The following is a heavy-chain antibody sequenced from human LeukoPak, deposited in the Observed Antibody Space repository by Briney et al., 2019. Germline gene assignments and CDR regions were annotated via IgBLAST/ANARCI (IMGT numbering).Heavy chain of an antibody. V-gene: IGHV4-4*07. CDR1: GGSISSYY. CDR3: ARDMGYDSSGYYSYDAFDI. CDR2: IYTSGGT. Sequence: SETLSLTCTVSGGSISSYYWSWIRQPAGNGLEWIGRIYTSGGTNYNPSLKSRVTMSVDTSKNQFSLKLSSVTAADTAVYYCARDMGYDSSGYYSYDAFDIWGKGTMVTVSS. D-gene: IGHD3-22*01. J-gene: IGHJ3*02.